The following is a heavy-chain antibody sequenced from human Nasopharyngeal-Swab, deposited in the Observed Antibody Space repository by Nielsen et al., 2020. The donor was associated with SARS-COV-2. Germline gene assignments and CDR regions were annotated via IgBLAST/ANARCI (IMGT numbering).Heavy chain of an antibody. V-gene: IGHV4-61*02. CDR2: VFSAGSA. D-gene: IGHD6-13*01. Sequence: SETLSLTCTVSGDSISSGGYYWSWIRQPAGKRLEWIGRVFSAGSAHYNPSLKSRVTISADTSKNQFSLQLSSVTAADTAVYYCARAPGVAARVAAARLGQYSGMDVWGQGTTVTVSS. J-gene: IGHJ6*02. CDR3: ARAPGVAARVAAARLGQYSGMDV. CDR1: GDSISSGGYY.